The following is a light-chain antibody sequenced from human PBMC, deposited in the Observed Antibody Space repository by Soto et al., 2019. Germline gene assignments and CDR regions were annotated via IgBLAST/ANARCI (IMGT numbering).Light chain of an antibody. CDR1: SSDVGGYNY. V-gene: IGLV2-14*01. J-gene: IGLJ1*01. Sequence: QSALTQPASVSGSPGQSITISCTGTSSDVGGYNYVSWYQQHPGKAPKLMIYEVSNRPSGASNRFSGSKSGNTASLAIAGVQAWCEGDYSCSSYTSSSTPRVFGTGTKLTVL. CDR3: SSYTSSSTPRV. CDR2: EVS.